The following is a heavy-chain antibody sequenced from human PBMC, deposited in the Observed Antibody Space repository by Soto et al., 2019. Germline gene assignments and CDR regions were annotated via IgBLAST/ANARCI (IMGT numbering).Heavy chain of an antibody. CDR1: GYSFPNYW. CDR2: IYPGDSDI. D-gene: IGHD3-10*01. Sequence: PGESLKISCKGSGYSFPNYWIAWVRQMPGKGLEWMGIIYPGDSDIKYSPSFQGQVTISADKSISTAYLQWSSLKASDTAMYYCARHDAPHMVRGPGYLGPGYHYFGMDVWGQGTTVTVSS. CDR3: ARHDAPHMVRGPGYLGPGYHYFGMDV. V-gene: IGHV5-51*01. J-gene: IGHJ6*02.